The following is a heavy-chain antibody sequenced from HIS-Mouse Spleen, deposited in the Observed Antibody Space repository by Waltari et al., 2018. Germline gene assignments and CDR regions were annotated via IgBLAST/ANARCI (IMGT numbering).Heavy chain of an antibody. CDR3: AREIPYSSSWYDWYFDL. J-gene: IGHJ2*01. Sequence: QLQLQESGSGLVKPSETLSLTCTVPGGSISSRSYYWGCIRQPPGKGLEWIGSIYYSGRTYYNPSLKSRVTISVDTSKNQFSLKLSSVTAADTAVYYCAREIPYSSSWYDWYFDLWGRGTLVTVSS. CDR1: GGSISSRSYY. D-gene: IGHD6-13*01. CDR2: IYYSGRT. V-gene: IGHV4-39*07.